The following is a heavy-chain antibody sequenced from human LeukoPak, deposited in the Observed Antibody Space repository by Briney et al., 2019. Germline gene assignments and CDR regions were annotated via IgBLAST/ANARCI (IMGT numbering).Heavy chain of an antibody. CDR3: ASMTTYCGGHCYFFDN. Sequence: PGGSLRLSCEGSGFTFSNYWMSWVRQAPGKGLEWVANIQQHGSETYYGDSVKGRFTISRDQANNTLYLQMNTLRDEDTAVYYCASMTTYCGGHCYFFDNWGQGTLVTVSS. D-gene: IGHD2-21*02. CDR1: GFTFSNYW. J-gene: IGHJ4*02. V-gene: IGHV3-7*03. CDR2: IQQHGSET.